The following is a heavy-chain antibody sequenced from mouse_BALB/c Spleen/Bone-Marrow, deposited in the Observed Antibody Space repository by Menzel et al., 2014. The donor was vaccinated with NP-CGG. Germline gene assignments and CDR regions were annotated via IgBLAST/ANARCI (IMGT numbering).Heavy chain of an antibody. CDR3: ARMHYYGYVAY. CDR2: INPDSSTI. CDR1: GFDLSRYW. J-gene: IGHJ3*01. Sequence: EVMLVESGGGLVQPGGSLKLSCAASGFDLSRYWMSWVRQAPGKGLEWIGEINPDSSTINYTPSLKDKFIISRDNAKNTLYLQMSKVRSEDTALYYCARMHYYGYVAYWGQGTLVTVSA. D-gene: IGHD1-2*01. V-gene: IGHV4-1*02.